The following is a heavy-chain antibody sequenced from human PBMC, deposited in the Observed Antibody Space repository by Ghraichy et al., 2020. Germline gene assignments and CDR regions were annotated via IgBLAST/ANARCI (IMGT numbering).Heavy chain of an antibody. CDR1: GFTFSSYW. V-gene: IGHV3-7*01. J-gene: IGHJ6*02. Sequence: LSLTCAASGFTFSSYWMSWVRQAPGKGLEWVANIKQDGSEKYYVDSVKGRFTISRDNAKNSLYLQMNSLRAEDTAVYYCARQVGAKSVTFRLYYYYGMDVWGQGTTVTVSS. CDR3: ARQVGAKSVTFRLYYYYGMDV. D-gene: IGHD1-26*01. CDR2: IKQDGSEK.